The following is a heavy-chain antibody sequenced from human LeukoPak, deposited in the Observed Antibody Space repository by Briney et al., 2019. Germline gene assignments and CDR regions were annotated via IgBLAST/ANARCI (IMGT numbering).Heavy chain of an antibody. CDR1: GYTFTGYY. Sequence: ASVKVSCKASGYTFTGYYMHWVRQAPGQGLEWMGWINPNSGGTNYAQKFQDWVTMTRDTSISTAYMELSRLRSDDTAVYYCARSLQDSSGYYYYGMDVWGQGTTVTVSS. D-gene: IGHD3-22*01. J-gene: IGHJ6*02. V-gene: IGHV1-2*04. CDR2: INPNSGGT. CDR3: ARSLQDSSGYYYYGMDV.